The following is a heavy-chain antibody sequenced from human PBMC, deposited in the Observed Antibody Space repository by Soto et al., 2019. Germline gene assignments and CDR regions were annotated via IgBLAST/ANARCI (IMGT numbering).Heavy chain of an antibody. J-gene: IGHJ6*02. CDR2: IIPIFGTA. D-gene: IGHD3-10*01. Sequence: QVQLVQSGAEVKKPGSSVKVSCKASGGTFSSYTITWVRQAPGQGLEWMGGIIPIFGTANYAQKFQGRVTITADESTSTAYMELSSLRSEDTAVYYCAREGGSGCYRYYAMDVWGQGTTVTVSS. V-gene: IGHV1-69*12. CDR1: GGTFSSYT. CDR3: AREGGSGCYRYYAMDV.